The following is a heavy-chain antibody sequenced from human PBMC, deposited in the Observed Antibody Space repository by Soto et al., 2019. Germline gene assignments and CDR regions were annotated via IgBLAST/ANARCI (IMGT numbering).Heavy chain of an antibody. J-gene: IGHJ4*02. Sequence: GWSLRLSCASSGCTFSSYGMHWFRQAPGKGLEWVAVISYDGSNKYYADSVKGRFTISRDNSKNTLYLQMNSLRAEDTAVYYCAKEGWPGSYMYYFDYWGQGTLVTVSS. D-gene: IGHD3-10*01. CDR2: ISYDGSNK. V-gene: IGHV3-30*18. CDR1: GCTFSSYG. CDR3: AKEGWPGSYMYYFDY.